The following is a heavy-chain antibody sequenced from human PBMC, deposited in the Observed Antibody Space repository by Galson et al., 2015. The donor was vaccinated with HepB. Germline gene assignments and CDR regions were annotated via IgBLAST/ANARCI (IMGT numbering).Heavy chain of an antibody. Sequence: SLRLSCAASGFRFSDHYMSWIRQAPGKGLEWVSYISGGGSSTHYEDSVKGRFTISRDNAENSLFLQMNSLRVEDTAIYYCARVRASGSFPYYFDYWGQGTLVTASS. V-gene: IGHV3-11*01. D-gene: IGHD1-26*01. CDR1: GFRFSDHY. CDR3: ARVRASGSFPYYFDY. CDR2: ISGGGSST. J-gene: IGHJ4*02.